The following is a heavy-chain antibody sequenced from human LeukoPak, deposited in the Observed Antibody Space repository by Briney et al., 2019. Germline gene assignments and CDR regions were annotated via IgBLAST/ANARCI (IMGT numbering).Heavy chain of an antibody. Sequence: SETLSLTCTVSSGSISSYYWSWIRQPPGKGLEWIGYIYSSGSTNYNPSLKSRVTISVDTSKNQFPLKLSSVTAADTAVYYCARTGSGYTYGPLDYWGQGTLVTVSS. CDR3: ARTGSGYTYGPLDY. CDR2: IYSSGST. CDR1: SGSISSYY. J-gene: IGHJ4*02. V-gene: IGHV4-59*01. D-gene: IGHD5-18*01.